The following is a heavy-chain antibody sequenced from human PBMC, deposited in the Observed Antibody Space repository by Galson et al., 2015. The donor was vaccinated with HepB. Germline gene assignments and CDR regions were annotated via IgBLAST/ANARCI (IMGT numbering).Heavy chain of an antibody. V-gene: IGHV1-18*04. CDR3: ARGVYDILTGYYTDDAFDI. D-gene: IGHD3-9*01. J-gene: IGHJ3*02. Sequence: SVKVSCKASGYTFTAYYIHWVRQAPGQGLEWMGWISAYNGNTNYAQKLQGRVTMTTDTSTSTAYMELRSLRSDDTAVYYCARGVYDILTGYYTDDAFDIWGQGTMVTVSS. CDR2: ISAYNGNT. CDR1: GYTFTAYY.